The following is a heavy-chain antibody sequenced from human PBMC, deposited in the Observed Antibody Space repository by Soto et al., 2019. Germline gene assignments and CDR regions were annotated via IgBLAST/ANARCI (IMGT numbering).Heavy chain of an antibody. D-gene: IGHD5-12*01. Sequence: EVHLVESGGGLVQPGGSLRLSCAASGFTVSSYEMDWVRQAPGKGLEWVAYISISGGTIYYGDSVEGRFTISRDNADNSLYLQMNSLRAEDTAVYYCTKEKSVINSGYDAFDMWGRGTLVTVSS. CDR2: ISISGGTI. CDR3: TKEKSVINSGYDAFDM. CDR1: GFTVSSYE. V-gene: IGHV3-48*03. J-gene: IGHJ3*02.